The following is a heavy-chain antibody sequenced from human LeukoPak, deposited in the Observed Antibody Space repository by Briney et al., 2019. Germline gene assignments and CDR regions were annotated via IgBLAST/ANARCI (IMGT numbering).Heavy chain of an antibody. CDR2: ISSSGGST. V-gene: IGHV3-23*01. Sequence: GGSLRLSCAASGFTFSSYGMSWVRQAPGKGLEWVSVISSSGGSTSYADAVKGRFTISRDNSKNTLYLQMNSLRAEDTAIYYCAKNGDRGAYCSGGSCYPYYYYYIDVWGKGTTVTISS. CDR1: GFTFSSYG. D-gene: IGHD2-15*01. CDR3: AKNGDRGAYCSGGSCYPYYYYYIDV. J-gene: IGHJ6*03.